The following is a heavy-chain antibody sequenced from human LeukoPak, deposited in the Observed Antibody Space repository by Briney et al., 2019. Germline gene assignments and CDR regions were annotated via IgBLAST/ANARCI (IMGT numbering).Heavy chain of an antibody. Sequence: SETLSLTCTVSGGSISSYYWSWIRQPAGKGLEWIGRIYTSGSTNYNPSLKSRVTMSVDTSKNQFSLKLSSVTAADTAVYYCARTGNWYANYYAMDVWGQGTTVTVSS. CDR2: IYTSGST. V-gene: IGHV4-4*07. CDR3: ARTGNWYANYYAMDV. J-gene: IGHJ6*02. CDR1: GGSISSYY. D-gene: IGHD1-1*01.